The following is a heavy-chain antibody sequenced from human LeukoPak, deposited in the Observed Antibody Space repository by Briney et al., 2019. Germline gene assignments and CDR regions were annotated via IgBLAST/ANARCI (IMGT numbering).Heavy chain of an antibody. CDR1: GHTFTSYD. J-gene: IGHJ4*02. D-gene: IGHD6-13*01. V-gene: IGHV1-8*01. CDR2: MSPDSGNI. CDR3: ARRVAAAGVGIVY. Sequence: ASVKVSCKASGHTFTSYDINWVRQATGQGLEWMGWMSPDSGNIGYAQKFQGRVTMTRNPSISTAYMELSSLTSEDTAVYYCARRVAAAGVGIVYWGQGTLVTVSS.